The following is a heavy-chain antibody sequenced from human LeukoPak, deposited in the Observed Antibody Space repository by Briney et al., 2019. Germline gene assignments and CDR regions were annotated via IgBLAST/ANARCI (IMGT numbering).Heavy chain of an antibody. CDR3: ARCRIMITFGRVIVPSPNDAFDI. J-gene: IGHJ3*02. D-gene: IGHD3-16*02. V-gene: IGHV1-18*01. Sequence: GASVKVSCKASGYTFTSYGISWVRQAPGQGLEWMGWISAYNGNTNYAQKLQGRVTMTTDTSTSTAYMELRSLRSDDTAVYYCARCRIMITFGRVIVPSPNDAFDIWGQGTMVTVSS. CDR2: ISAYNGNT. CDR1: GYTFTSYG.